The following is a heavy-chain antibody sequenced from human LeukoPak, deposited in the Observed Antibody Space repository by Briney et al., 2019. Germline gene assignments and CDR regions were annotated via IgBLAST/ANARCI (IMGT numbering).Heavy chain of an antibody. V-gene: IGHV3-23*01. CDR2: ISGSGGST. J-gene: IGHJ4*02. CDR1: GFTFSSYA. Sequence: GGSLRLSCAASGFTFSSYAMSWVRQAPGKGLEWVSAISGSGGSTYYADSVKGRFTISRDNSKNTLYLQMNSLRAEDTAVYYCAKGVRFLDWWILDYWGQGYLVTVSS. CDR3: AKGVRFLDWWILDY. D-gene: IGHD3-9*01.